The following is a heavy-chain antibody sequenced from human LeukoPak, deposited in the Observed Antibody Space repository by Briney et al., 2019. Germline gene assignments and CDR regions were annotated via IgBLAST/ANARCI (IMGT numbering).Heavy chain of an antibody. Sequence: GGSLRLSCAASGFTVSSNYMNRVRQAPGKGLEWVSLIYAGGSTYYADAVKGRFTISRHNSKNTLHLQMNSLRVEDTAVYYCATAGSSELLWDYAMDVWGQGTTVTVSS. CDR1: GFTVSSNY. CDR3: ATAGSSELLWDYAMDV. V-gene: IGHV3-53*04. D-gene: IGHD3-10*01. CDR2: IYAGGST. J-gene: IGHJ6*02.